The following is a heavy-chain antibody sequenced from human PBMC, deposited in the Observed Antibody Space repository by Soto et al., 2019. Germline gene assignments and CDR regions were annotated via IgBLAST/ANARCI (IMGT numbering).Heavy chain of an antibody. CDR2: ISYDGSNK. D-gene: IGHD3-10*01. Sequence: GGSLRLSCAASGFTFSSYGMHWVRQAPGKGLEWVAVISYDGSNKYYADSVKGRFTISRDNSKNTLYLQMNSLRAEDTAVYYCAKDLFRYGSGSRAPFDYWGQGTLVTVSS. CDR1: GFTFSSYG. CDR3: AKDLFRYGSGSRAPFDY. V-gene: IGHV3-30*18. J-gene: IGHJ4*02.